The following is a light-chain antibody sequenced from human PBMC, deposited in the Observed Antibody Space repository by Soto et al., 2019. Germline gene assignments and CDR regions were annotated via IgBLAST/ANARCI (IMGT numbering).Light chain of an antibody. Sequence: DIVMTQSPLSSPVTLGQPASISCRSSQSLVHGDGNTYLSWFQQRPGQPPRLLIYRVSDRFSGVPDRFSGSGAGTDFALKISRVEAEDVGIYYCMQGTHWPRTFGQGTKVDIK. J-gene: IGKJ1*01. CDR2: RVS. CDR3: MQGTHWPRT. V-gene: IGKV2-24*01. CDR1: QSLVHGDGNTY.